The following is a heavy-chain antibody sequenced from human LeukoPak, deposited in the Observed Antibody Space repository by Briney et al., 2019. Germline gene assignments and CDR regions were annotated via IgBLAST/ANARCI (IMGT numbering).Heavy chain of an antibody. D-gene: IGHD3-3*01. CDR3: ARAPITIFGVVTTLIGGFDY. CDR1: GFTFSSYG. CDR2: ISYDGSNK. V-gene: IGHV3-30*19. Sequence: PGGSLRLSCAASGFTFSSYGMHWVRQAPGKGLEWVAVISYDGSNKYYADSVKGRFTISRDNSKNTLYLQMNSLRAEDTAVYYCARAPITIFGVVTTLIGGFDYWGQGTLVTVSS. J-gene: IGHJ4*02.